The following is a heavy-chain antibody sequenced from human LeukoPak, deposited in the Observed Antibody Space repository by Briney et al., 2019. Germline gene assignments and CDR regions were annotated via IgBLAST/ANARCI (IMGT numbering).Heavy chain of an antibody. CDR1: GFTFSRFG. CDR2: ISDSGGDK. J-gene: IGHJ4*02. D-gene: IGHD3-10*01. CDR3: ARDGGSESYAFDY. Sequence: PGGSLRLSCAASGFTFSRFGFHWVRQAPGKGLEWVAFISDSGGDKWYADSVKGRFTISRDKSKNTVNLQMSSLRVEDTALYYCARDGGSESYAFDYWGQETLVTVSS. V-gene: IGHV3-30*02.